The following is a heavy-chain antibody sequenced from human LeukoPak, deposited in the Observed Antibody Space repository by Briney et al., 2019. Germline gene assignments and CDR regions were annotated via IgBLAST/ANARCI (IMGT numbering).Heavy chain of an antibody. V-gene: IGHV1-24*01. J-gene: IGHJ4*02. D-gene: IGHD2-2*01. CDR2: FDPEDSET. Sequence: ASVKVSCKVSGYNLIELSMHWVRLAPGKGLEWMGGFDPEDSETVNAQKFQGRVTMTEDTSTDTAYMELSSLRSEDTAVYYCATPYRKPIVVVPAATVYFDYWGQGTLVTVSS. CDR1: GYNLIELS. CDR3: ATPYRKPIVVVPAATVYFDY.